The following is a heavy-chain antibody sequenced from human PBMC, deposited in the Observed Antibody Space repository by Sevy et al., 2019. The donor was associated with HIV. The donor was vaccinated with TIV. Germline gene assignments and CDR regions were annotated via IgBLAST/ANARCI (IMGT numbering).Heavy chain of an antibody. V-gene: IGHV3-23*01. D-gene: IGHD6-13*01. CDR2: ITDSEKT. CDR3: PLGRQQWPTDF. CDR1: GFTLSNYA. Sequence: GGSLRLSCSASGFTLSNYAMSWVRQAPGKRLEWVSTITDSEKTYYTESVKGRFSISRDISKNTLFLQMNSLRTEDTAVYYCPLGRQQWPTDFWGQGTLVTVSS. J-gene: IGHJ4*02.